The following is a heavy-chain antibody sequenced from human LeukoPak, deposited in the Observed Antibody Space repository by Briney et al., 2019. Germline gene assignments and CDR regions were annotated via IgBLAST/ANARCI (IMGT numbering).Heavy chain of an antibody. Sequence: SVKVSCKASGGTFSSYAISWVRQAPGQGLEWMGRIIPILGIANYARKFQGRVTITADKSTSTAYMELSSLRSEDTAVYYCARDRGPFFTAMVALPMYYFDYWGQGTLVTVSS. CDR1: GGTFSSYA. D-gene: IGHD5-18*01. CDR3: ARDRGPFFTAMVALPMYYFDY. J-gene: IGHJ4*02. V-gene: IGHV1-69*04. CDR2: IIPILGIA.